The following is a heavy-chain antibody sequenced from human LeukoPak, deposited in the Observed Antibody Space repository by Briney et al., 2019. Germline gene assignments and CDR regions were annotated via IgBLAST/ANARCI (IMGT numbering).Heavy chain of an antibody. J-gene: IGHJ5*02. V-gene: IGHV4-39*02. CDR2: IYYSGST. CDR3: ARDPTAAGKGAWFDP. Sequence: SETLSLTCTVSGGSISSSGYYWGWIRQPPGKGLEWIGSIYYSGSTYYSPSLKSRVTISVDTSKNQFSLKLSSVAAADTAVYYCARDPTAAGKGAWFDPWGQGTLVTVSS. CDR1: GGSISSSGYY. D-gene: IGHD6-13*01.